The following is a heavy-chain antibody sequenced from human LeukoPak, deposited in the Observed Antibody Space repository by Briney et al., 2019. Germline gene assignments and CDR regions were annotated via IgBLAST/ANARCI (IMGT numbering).Heavy chain of an antibody. CDR3: ARVRYEGFDP. CDR2: IYTSGST. CDR1: GGSMSRYY. D-gene: IGHD3-3*01. V-gene: IGHV4-4*07. J-gene: IGHJ5*02. Sequence: LSETLSLTCTVSGGSMSRYYWSWIRQPAGKGLEWIGRIYTSGSTNYNPSLKSRVTMSVDTSRNQFSLSLRSVTAADTAVYYCARVRYEGFDPWGQRTLVTVSS.